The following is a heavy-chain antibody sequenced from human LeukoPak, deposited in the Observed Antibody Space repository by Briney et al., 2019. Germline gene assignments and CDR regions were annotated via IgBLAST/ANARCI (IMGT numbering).Heavy chain of an antibody. J-gene: IGHJ4*02. CDR1: GFTFSSSG. CDR2: ISYDGSNK. Sequence: GGSLRLSCAASGFTFSSSGMHWVRQAPGKGLEWVAVISYDGSNKYYADSVKGRFTISRDNSRNTLYLQMNSLRAEDTAVYYCAKIVTSATAYWGQGTLVTVSS. CDR3: AKIVTSATAY. D-gene: IGHD2-15*01. V-gene: IGHV3-30*18.